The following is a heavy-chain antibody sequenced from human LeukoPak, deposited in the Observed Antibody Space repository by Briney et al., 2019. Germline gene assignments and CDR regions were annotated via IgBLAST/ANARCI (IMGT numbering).Heavy chain of an antibody. Sequence: GESLKIPCQVSGYIFTDYWIGWVRQMPGKGLESMGIIYPADSDTAYSPFFQGQVTISADKSISTVYLQWSSLKASDTAMYYCARQSRDGSKTRGYYFDHWGQGTLVTVSS. CDR1: GYIFTDYW. CDR2: IYPADSDT. V-gene: IGHV5-51*01. D-gene: IGHD3-10*01. CDR3: ARQSRDGSKTRGYYFDH. J-gene: IGHJ4*02.